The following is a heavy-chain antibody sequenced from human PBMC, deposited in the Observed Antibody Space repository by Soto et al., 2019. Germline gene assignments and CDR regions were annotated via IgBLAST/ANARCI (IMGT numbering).Heavy chain of an antibody. CDR1: GFTFSSYW. CDR2: IKQDGSEK. CDR3: ARTRLSGSYLYGYFDY. J-gene: IGHJ4*02. D-gene: IGHD1-26*01. V-gene: IGHV3-7*01. Sequence: GGSLRLSCAASGFTFSSYWMSWVRQAPGKGLEWVANIKQDGSEKYYVDSVKGRFTISRDNAKNSLYLQMNSLRAEDTAVYYCARTRLSGSYLYGYFDYWGQGTLVTVSS.